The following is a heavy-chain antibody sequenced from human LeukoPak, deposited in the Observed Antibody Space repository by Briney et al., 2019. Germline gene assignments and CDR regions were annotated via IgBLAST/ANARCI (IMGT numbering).Heavy chain of an antibody. D-gene: IGHD6-19*01. J-gene: IGHJ6*04. CDR2: IKQDGSEK. Sequence: GGSLRLSCAASGFTFSSYWMSWVRQAPGKGLEWVANIKQDGSEKYYVDSVKGRFTISRDNAKNSLYLQMNSLRAEDTAVYYCARVVQAVAESPARKDVWGKGTTVTVSS. CDR1: GFTFSSYW. CDR3: ARVVQAVAESPARKDV. V-gene: IGHV3-7*01.